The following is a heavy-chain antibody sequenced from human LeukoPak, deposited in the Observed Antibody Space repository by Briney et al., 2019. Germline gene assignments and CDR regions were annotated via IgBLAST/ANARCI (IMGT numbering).Heavy chain of an antibody. Sequence: GASVKVSCKASGYTFTSYYMHWVRQAPGQGLEWMGIINPSGGSTSYAQKFQGRVTMTRDMSTSTVYMELSSLRSEDTAVYYCARVPQFSLASDAFDIWGQGTMVTVSS. CDR3: ARVPQFSLASDAFDI. CDR1: GYTFTSYY. J-gene: IGHJ3*02. V-gene: IGHV1-46*01. CDR2: INPSGGST.